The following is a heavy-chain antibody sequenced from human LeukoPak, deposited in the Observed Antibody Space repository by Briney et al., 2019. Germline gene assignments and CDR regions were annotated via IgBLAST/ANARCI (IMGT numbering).Heavy chain of an antibody. V-gene: IGHV4-34*01. J-gene: IGHJ4*02. CDR2: INHSGST. D-gene: IGHD5-24*01. CDR3: ARGRGDRRDGYNYFDY. Sequence: SETLSLTCAVYGGSFSGYYWSWIRQPPGKGLEWIGEINHSGSTNYNPSLKSRVTISVDTSKNQFSLKLSSVTAADTAVYYCARGRGDRRDGYNYFDYWGQGTLVTVSS. CDR1: GGSFSGYY.